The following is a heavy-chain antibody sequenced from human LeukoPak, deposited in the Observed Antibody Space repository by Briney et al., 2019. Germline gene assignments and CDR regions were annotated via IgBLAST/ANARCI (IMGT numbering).Heavy chain of an antibody. Sequence: PGRSLRLSCAASGFTFSSYAMAWVRQAPGKGLAWVSSIFDGGDTKDYADSVKGRFTTSRDNSKNELYLQMNSLTAEDTAVYFCAKDSTMWPHYFDHWGQGILVIVSS. CDR3: AKDSTMWPHYFDH. CDR2: IFDGGDTK. CDR1: GFTFSSYA. D-gene: IGHD2-21*01. J-gene: IGHJ4*02. V-gene: IGHV3-23*01.